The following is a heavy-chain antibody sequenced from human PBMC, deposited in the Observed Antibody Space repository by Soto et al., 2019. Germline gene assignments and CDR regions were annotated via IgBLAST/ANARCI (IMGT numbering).Heavy chain of an antibody. CDR1: GFTFDDYA. V-gene: IGHV3-9*01. Sequence: EVQLVESGGGLVQPGRSLRLSCAASGFTFDDYAMHWVRQVPGKGLEWVSGINWNSGSIGYADSVKGRFAISRDNAKYPLHLQMNSLRAEATAFYYCVKDESINWYSGHFRHWGQGTLVTVSS. D-gene: IGHD6-13*01. CDR2: INWNSGSI. CDR3: VKDESINWYSGHFRH. J-gene: IGHJ1*01.